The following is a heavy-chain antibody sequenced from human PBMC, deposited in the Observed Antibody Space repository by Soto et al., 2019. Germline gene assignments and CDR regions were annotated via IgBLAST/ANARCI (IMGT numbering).Heavy chain of an antibody. CDR3: ARGKGGFSYGPFFEF. CDR2: INYNGVT. D-gene: IGHD5-18*01. Sequence: QVQLQQWGAGLVKTSETLSLTCAVDGGSFSAYYWNWVRQTPGKGLEWIGEINYNGVTSYSPSLKGRVSISIDTSKNQFSLRLSSVTAADSALYYCARGKGGFSYGPFFEFWGQGALVTVTS. J-gene: IGHJ4*02. V-gene: IGHV4-34*01. CDR1: GGSFSAYY.